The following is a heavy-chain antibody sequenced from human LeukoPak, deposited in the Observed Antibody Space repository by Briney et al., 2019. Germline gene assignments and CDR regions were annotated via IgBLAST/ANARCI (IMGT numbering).Heavy chain of an antibody. CDR2: IKGGGGDP. J-gene: IGHJ4*02. Sequence: GGSLRLSCADSGFTFSTYAMGWVRQSPGKGLEWVSSIKGGGGDPFYADSVKGRFTISRDNSKNTPFLQLNSLGAEDSAVYYCAKGGHDFNPFYWWGQGTLVTVSS. CDR3: AKGGHDFNPFYW. V-gene: IGHV3-23*01. D-gene: IGHD2-21*02. CDR1: GFTFSTYA.